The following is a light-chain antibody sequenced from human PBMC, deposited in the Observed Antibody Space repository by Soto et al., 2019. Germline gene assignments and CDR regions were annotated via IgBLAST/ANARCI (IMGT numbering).Light chain of an antibody. CDR2: GAS. J-gene: IGKJ1*01. V-gene: IGKV3-20*01. CDR1: QSVTNSF. Sequence: EIVLAQSPGTLSLSPGERATLSCRASQSVTNSFLAWYQQKPGQAPRLLIYGASRRATGIPDRFTGSGSGTDFTLTISRLDPEDFAVYYFQQYVSSPWAFGQGTQVEI. CDR3: QQYVSSPWA.